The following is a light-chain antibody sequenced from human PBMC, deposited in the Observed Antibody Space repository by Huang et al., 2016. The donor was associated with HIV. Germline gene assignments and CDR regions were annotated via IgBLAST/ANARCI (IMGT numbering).Light chain of an antibody. J-gene: IGKJ2*01. CDR2: LGS. Sequence: DIVMIQSPFSLPVTPGQAASISCRSSQSLLHTNGHNYLEWYVQKPGQSPQLLIYLGSNRASGVPDRFSGSGSGTDFTLKISRVEAEDVWVYYCMQALQTPDTFGQGTKLEIK. V-gene: IGKV2-28*01. CDR3: MQALQTPDT. CDR1: QSLLHTNGHNY.